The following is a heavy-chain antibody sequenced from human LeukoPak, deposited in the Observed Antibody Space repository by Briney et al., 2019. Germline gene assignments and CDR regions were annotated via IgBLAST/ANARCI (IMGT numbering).Heavy chain of an antibody. D-gene: IGHD3-9*01. J-gene: IGHJ5*02. CDR1: GGSVSSGSYY. Sequence: SETLSLTCTVSGGSVSSGSYYWSWIRQPPGKGLEWIGYIYYSGSTNYNPSLKSRVTISVDTSKNQFSLKLSSVTAADTAVYYCARGTDVLRYFGWLLPHRFDPWGQGTLVTVSS. V-gene: IGHV4-61*01. CDR2: IYYSGST. CDR3: ARGTDVLRYFGWLLPHRFDP.